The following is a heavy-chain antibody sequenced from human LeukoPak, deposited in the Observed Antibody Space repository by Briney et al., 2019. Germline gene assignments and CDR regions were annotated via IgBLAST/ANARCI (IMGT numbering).Heavy chain of an antibody. D-gene: IGHD4-17*01. V-gene: IGHV3-21*01. Sequence: GGSLRLSCAASGFTFSYYNMNWVRQAPGKGLEWVSSISSSSTYIYYADSVKGRFTISRDNAKNSLYLEMNSLRAEDTAMYYCARDPWTNYGDYVRFDYWGQGTLVTVSS. CDR1: GFTFSYYN. CDR2: ISSSSTYI. CDR3: ARDPWTNYGDYVRFDY. J-gene: IGHJ4*02.